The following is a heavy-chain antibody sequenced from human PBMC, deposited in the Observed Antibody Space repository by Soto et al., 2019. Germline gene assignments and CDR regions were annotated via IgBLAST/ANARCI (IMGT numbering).Heavy chain of an antibody. CDR2: IHYSGST. D-gene: IGHD6-13*01. J-gene: IGHJ6*02. V-gene: IGHV4-59*08. CDR1: GGSTSNSY. Sequence: PSETLSLTCTVSGGSTSNSYWSWIRQPPGKGLEWIGDIHYSGSTNYNPSLNSRVTISVDTSKTQFSLKLTSVTAADTAVYYCVRRSAAARYYGMDVWGQGTTVTVSS. CDR3: VRRSAAARYYGMDV.